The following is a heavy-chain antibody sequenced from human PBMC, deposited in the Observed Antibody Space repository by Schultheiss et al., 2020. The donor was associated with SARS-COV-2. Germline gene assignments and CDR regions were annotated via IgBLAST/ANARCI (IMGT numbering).Heavy chain of an antibody. CDR3: ARDRYDFWSGYVSYWYFDL. D-gene: IGHD3-3*01. V-gene: IGHV3-23*01. CDR1: GFTFSSYW. Sequence: GGSLRLSCAASGFTFSSYWMSWVRQAPGQGLEWVSALDPTGAATYYAASVKGRFTISRDNSKNALYLQLSSLRSEDTAVYYCARDRYDFWSGYVSYWYFDLWGRGTLVTVSS. J-gene: IGHJ2*01. CDR2: LDPTGAAT.